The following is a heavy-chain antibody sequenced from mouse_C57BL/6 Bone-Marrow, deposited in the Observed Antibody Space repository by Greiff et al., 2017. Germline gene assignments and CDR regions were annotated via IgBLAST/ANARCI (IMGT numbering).Heavy chain of an antibody. Sequence: VQLKQSGPELVKPGASVKISCKASGYAFSSSWMNWVKQRPGKGLEWIGRIYPGDGDTNYNGKFKGKATLTADKSSSTAYMQLSSLTSEDSAVYFCARGLLLLWFAHWGQGTLVTVSA. CDR3: ARGLLLLWFAH. CDR2: IYPGDGDT. V-gene: IGHV1-82*01. D-gene: IGHD2-3*01. CDR1: GYAFSSSW. J-gene: IGHJ3*01.